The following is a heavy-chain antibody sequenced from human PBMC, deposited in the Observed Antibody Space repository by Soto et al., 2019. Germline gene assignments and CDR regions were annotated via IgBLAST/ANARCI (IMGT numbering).Heavy chain of an antibody. CDR3: ARGGVYCGGDCYLDY. CDR1: GGSISSYY. D-gene: IGHD2-21*02. Sequence: SETLPLTCTVSGGSISSYYWSWIRQPPGKGLEWIGYIYYSGSTNYNPSLKSRVTISVDTSKSQFSLKLSSVTAADTAVYYCARGGVYCGGDCYLDYWGQGTLVTVSS. J-gene: IGHJ4*02. V-gene: IGHV4-59*01. CDR2: IYYSGST.